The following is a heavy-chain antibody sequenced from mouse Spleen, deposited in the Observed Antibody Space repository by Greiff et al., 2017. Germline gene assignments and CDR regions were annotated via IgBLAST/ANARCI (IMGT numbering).Heavy chain of an antibody. CDR3: AREGSSGYAVFAY. CDR2: IYPGSGST. Sequence: QVQLQQPGAELVKPGASVKMSCKASGYTFTSYWITWVKQRPGQGLEWIGDIYPGSGSTNYNEKFKSKATLTVDTSSSTAYMQLSSLTSEDSAVYYCAREGSSGYAVFAYWGQGTLVTVSA. D-gene: IGHD3-1*01. J-gene: IGHJ3*01. V-gene: IGHV1-55*01. CDR1: GYTFTSYW.